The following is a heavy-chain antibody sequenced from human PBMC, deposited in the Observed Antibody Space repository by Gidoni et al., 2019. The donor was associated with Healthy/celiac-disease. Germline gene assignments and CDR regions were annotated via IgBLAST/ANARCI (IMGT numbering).Heavy chain of an antibody. CDR3: ARERYSGYGRDAFDI. D-gene: IGHD5-12*01. CDR2: IYSGGST. CDR1: GFTVSSNY. V-gene: IGHV3-53*02. J-gene: IGHJ3*02. Sequence: EVQLVETGGGLIQPGGSLRLSCAASGFTVSSNYMSWVRQAPGKGLECVSVIYSGGSTYYADSVKGLFTISRDNSKNTLYLQMNSLRAEDTAVYYCARERYSGYGRDAFDIWGQGTMVTVSS.